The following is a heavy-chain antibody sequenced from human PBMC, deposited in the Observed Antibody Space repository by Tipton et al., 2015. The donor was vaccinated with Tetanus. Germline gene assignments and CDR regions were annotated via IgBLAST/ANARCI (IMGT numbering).Heavy chain of an antibody. CDR3: TTSGIVGSGYRVDY. CDR1: GFTFSGYH. J-gene: IGHJ4*02. V-gene: IGHV3-30*03. D-gene: IGHD1-26*01. CDR2: VSNDGSDT. Sequence: SLRLSCAASGFTFSGYHMHWVRQAPGKGLEWVASVSNDGSDTDYADPVKGRFTISRDNSKNTLHLQLNSLKTEDTAVYYCTTSGIVGSGYRVDYWGRGTLVVVSS.